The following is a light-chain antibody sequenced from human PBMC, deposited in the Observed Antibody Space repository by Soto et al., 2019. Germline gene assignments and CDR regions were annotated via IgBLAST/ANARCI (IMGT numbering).Light chain of an antibody. Sequence: EIVLTQSPGTQSLSPGERATLSCRASQSVSSSSLAWYQQKPGQAPRLIIYGASNTATGIPDRFSGSGSGTDFTLTISRLEPEDFAVYYCQQYGSSPFTFGPGTKVDIK. CDR3: QQYGSSPFT. J-gene: IGKJ3*01. CDR1: QSVSSSS. V-gene: IGKV3-20*01. CDR2: GAS.